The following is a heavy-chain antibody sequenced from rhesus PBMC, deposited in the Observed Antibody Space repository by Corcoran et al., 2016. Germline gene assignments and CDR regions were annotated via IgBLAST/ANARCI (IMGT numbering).Heavy chain of an antibody. Sequence: QVQLQESGPGVVKPSETLSLTCAVSGGSISDSYRWSWIRQPPGKGLEWIGYIYGSSTSTNYNPSLKSRVTISKDTSKNQFSLKLSSVTAADTAVYYCARSSYYYGLDSWGQGVVVTVSS. CDR3: ARSSYYYGLDS. CDR1: GGSISDSYR. D-gene: IGHD2-15*01. V-gene: IGHV4S10*01. J-gene: IGHJ6*01. CDR2: IYGSSTST.